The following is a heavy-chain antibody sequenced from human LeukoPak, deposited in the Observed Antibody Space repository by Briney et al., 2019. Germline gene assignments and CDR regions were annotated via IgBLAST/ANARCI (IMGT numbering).Heavy chain of an antibody. D-gene: IGHD3-22*01. Sequence: PSETLSLTCAVYGGSFSGYYWSWIRQLPGKGLEWIGEINHSGSTNYNPSLKSRVTISVDTSKNQFSLKLSSVTAADTAVYYCARRGGKYYYDSSGYYRYWGQGTLVTVSS. CDR2: INHSGST. CDR3: ARRGGKYYYDSSGYYRY. V-gene: IGHV4-34*01. J-gene: IGHJ4*02. CDR1: GGSFSGYY.